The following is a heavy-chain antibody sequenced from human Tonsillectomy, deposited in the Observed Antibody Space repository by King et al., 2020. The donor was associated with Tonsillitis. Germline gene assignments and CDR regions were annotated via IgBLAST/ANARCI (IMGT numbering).Heavy chain of an antibody. CDR3: AGEGGSHFFGFDY. CDR1: GFTFSTYW. D-gene: IGHD1-26*01. Sequence: VQLVESGGGLVQPGGSLRLSCAASGFTFSTYWMNWVRQAPGKGLEWVANIKEDGSEKYYVDSVKGRFTISRDNAKNSLYLQMNSLRVEDTAVYYCAGEGGSHFFGFDYWGQGSLVTVSS. V-gene: IGHV3-7*03. J-gene: IGHJ4*02. CDR2: IKEDGSEK.